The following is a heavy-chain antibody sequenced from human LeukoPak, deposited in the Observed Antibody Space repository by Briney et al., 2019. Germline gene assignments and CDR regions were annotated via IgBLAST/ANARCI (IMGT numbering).Heavy chain of an antibody. D-gene: IGHD7-27*01. CDR1: GFTFSSYE. Sequence: GGSLRLSCAASGFTFSSYEMNWVRQAPGKGLEWVSYISSSGSTIYYADSVKGRFTISRDNSKNTLYLQMNSLRAEDTAVYYCAKAANWGSFGYWGQGTLVTVSS. V-gene: IGHV3-48*03. CDR3: AKAANWGSFGY. J-gene: IGHJ4*02. CDR2: ISSSGSTI.